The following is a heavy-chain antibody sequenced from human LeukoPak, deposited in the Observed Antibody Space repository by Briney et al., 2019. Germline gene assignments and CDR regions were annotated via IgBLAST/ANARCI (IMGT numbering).Heavy chain of an antibody. Sequence: ASVKVSCKAAGYTFVSHGISWVRLAPGQGLEWMGWISAYNGDTKYAQKFQARVTMTTDTSTSTAYMELRTLRSDDTAVYYCARIVVVPAAISSADAFDIWGQGTMVTVSS. V-gene: IGHV1-18*01. CDR1: GYTFVSHG. J-gene: IGHJ3*02. D-gene: IGHD2-2*01. CDR2: ISAYNGDT. CDR3: ARIVVVPAAISSADAFDI.